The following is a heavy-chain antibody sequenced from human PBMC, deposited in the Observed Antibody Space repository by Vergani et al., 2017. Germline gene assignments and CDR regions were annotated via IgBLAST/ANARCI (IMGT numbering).Heavy chain of an antibody. D-gene: IGHD2-15*01. CDR3: TRHWAVVAANNWFDP. CDR1: GGSFNTYY. J-gene: IGHJ5*02. CDR2: IYSTGST. Sequence: QVQLPESGPRLVRPSQTLSLTCTVSGGSFNTYYWSWIRQSPGKGLEWIGYIYSTGSTYYNPSLESRVTMSVDTSKSQFSLKLSSVTAADTAVYYCTRHWAVVAANNWFDPWGQGTLVTVSS. V-gene: IGHV4-59*04.